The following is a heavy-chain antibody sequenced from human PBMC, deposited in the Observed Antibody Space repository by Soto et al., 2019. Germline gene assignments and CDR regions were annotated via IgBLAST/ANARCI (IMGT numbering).Heavy chain of an antibody. D-gene: IGHD3-10*01. CDR2: IRPGGDST. Sequence: PGGSLRLSCAASGFRFRTRAMSWVRQAPGKGLEWVASIRPGGDSTYYADSVKGRFAVSRGNSNVTLYLQMDSLRVEDTAIYYCTTLEEGAPCEGGFVSWSQGTLVTVS. CDR3: TTLEEGAPCEGGFVS. J-gene: IGHJ4*02. V-gene: IGHV3-23*01. CDR1: GFRFRTRA.